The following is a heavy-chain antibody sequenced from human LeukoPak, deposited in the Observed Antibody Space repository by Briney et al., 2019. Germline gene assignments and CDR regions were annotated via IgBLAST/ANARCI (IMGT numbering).Heavy chain of an antibody. Sequence: PGGSLRLSCAASGFTVSSNYMSWVRQAPGKGLEWVSVIYSGGSTYYADSVKGRFTISRDNSKNTLYLQMNSLRAEDTAVYYCARGNYYGSSGYYYGYYYYYMDVWGKGTTVTVS. CDR2: IYSGGST. V-gene: IGHV3-53*01. D-gene: IGHD3-22*01. J-gene: IGHJ6*03. CDR1: GFTVSSNY. CDR3: ARGNYYGSSGYYYGYYYYYMDV.